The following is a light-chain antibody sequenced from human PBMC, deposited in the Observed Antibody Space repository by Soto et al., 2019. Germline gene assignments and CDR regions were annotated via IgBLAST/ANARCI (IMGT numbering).Light chain of an antibody. CDR3: QKYYSAPPT. CDR2: ATS. V-gene: IGKV1-27*01. CDR1: QGISSY. Sequence: DIPMTQSPSSLSASVGDIVTITCGASQGISSYLAWCQQKPGKVPKLLIYATSTLKSGVPSRFSGSGSGTDFALTISSLQPEDVATYYCQKYYSAPPTFGQGTKLEIK. J-gene: IGKJ2*01.